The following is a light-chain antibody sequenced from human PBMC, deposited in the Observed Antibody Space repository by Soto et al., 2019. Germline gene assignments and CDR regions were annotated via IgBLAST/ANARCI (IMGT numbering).Light chain of an antibody. J-gene: IGLJ1*01. V-gene: IGLV2-14*01. CDR3: SSYTSSSTYV. Sequence: QSALTQAACVSGCPGQSITISCTGTSSDVGGYNYVSWYQQHPGKAPKLMIYEVSNRPSGVSNRFSGSKSGNTASLTISGLQAEDEADYYCSSYTSSSTYVFGTGTKVTVL. CDR1: SSDVGGYNY. CDR2: EVS.